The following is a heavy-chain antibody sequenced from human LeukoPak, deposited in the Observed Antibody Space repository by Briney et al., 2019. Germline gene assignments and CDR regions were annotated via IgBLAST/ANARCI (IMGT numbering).Heavy chain of an antibody. J-gene: IGHJ3*02. Sequence: GGSLRLSCAASGFTFSSYWMHWVRHAPGKGLVWVSRINSDGSSTTYADSVKGRFTISRDNAKNTLYLQMNSLRAEDTAVYYCARNGWEYVSSGYFPQAPDAFDIWGQGTMVTVSS. D-gene: IGHD3-22*01. CDR3: ARNGWEYVSSGYFPQAPDAFDI. CDR2: INSDGSST. V-gene: IGHV3-74*01. CDR1: GFTFSSYW.